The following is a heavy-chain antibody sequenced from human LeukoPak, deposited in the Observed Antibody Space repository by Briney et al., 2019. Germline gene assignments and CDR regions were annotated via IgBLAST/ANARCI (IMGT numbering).Heavy chain of an antibody. V-gene: IGHV3-64*01. Sequence: GGSLRLSCAASGFTFSSYAMHWVRQAPGKGLEYVSAISSNGGSTYYANSVKGRFTISRDNSKNTLYLQMGSLRAEDMAVYYCASELLYSGYDRDAFDIWGQGTMVTVSS. CDR3: ASELLYSGYDRDAFDI. D-gene: IGHD5-12*01. J-gene: IGHJ3*02. CDR2: ISSNGGST. CDR1: GFTFSSYA.